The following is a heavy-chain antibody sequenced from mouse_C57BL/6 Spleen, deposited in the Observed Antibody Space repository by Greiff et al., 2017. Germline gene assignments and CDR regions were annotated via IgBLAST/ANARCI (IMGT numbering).Heavy chain of an antibody. CDR1: GYTFTSYW. Sequence: VQLQQPGAELVRPGSSVKLSCKASGYTFTSYWMHWVKQRPIQGLEWIGNIDPSDSETHYNQKFKDKATLTVDKSSSPAYMQLSSLTSEDSAVDYCARFGYVSSVEGYWGQGTLVTVSA. J-gene: IGHJ3*01. V-gene: IGHV1-52*01. CDR2: IDPSDSET. D-gene: IGHD1-1*01. CDR3: ARFGYVSSVEGY.